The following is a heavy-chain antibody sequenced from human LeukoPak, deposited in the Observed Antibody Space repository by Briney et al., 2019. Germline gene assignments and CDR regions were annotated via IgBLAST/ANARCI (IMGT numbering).Heavy chain of an antibody. Sequence: PSETLTLTCTVSSGPISNCAYYWGRIRQPPGKGLEWIGSINYDGTTYYNPSLRSRVTISVDTSKNQFSLKLSFVTAADTAVYYCARLKDHQQIFDSWGQGTLVTVSS. CDR3: ARLKDHQQIFDS. D-gene: IGHD2-2*01. V-gene: IGHV4-39*01. J-gene: IGHJ4*02. CDR2: INYDGTT. CDR1: SGPISNCAYY.